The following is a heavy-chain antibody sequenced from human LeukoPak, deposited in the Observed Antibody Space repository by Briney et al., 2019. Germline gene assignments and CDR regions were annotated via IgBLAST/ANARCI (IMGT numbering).Heavy chain of an antibody. V-gene: IGHV3-23*01. CDR1: GFTFSSYA. J-gene: IGHJ4*02. CDR2: ISGSGGST. Sequence: PGGSLRLSCAASGFTFSSYAMSWVRQAPGKGLEWVSAISGSGGSTYYADSVKGRFTIPRDNSKNTLYLQMNSLRAEDTAVYYRAKSHNWNVVYYFDYWGQGTLVTVSS. CDR3: AKSHNWNVVYYFDY. D-gene: IGHD1-1*01.